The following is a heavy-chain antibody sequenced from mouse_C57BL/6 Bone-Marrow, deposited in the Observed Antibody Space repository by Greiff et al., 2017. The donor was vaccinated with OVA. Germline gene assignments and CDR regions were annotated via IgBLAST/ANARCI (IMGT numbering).Heavy chain of an antibody. CDR1: GYTFTSYW. D-gene: IGHD1-1*01. CDR2: IHPSDSAT. CDR3: AISSVLRYAMDY. Sequence: QVHVKQSGAELVKPGASVKVSCKASGYTFTSYWMHWVKQRPGQGLEWIGRIHPSDSATNYNQKFKGKATLTVDKSSSTAYMQLSSLTSEDSAVYYCAISSVLRYAMDYWGQGTSVTVSS. V-gene: IGHV1-74*01. J-gene: IGHJ4*01.